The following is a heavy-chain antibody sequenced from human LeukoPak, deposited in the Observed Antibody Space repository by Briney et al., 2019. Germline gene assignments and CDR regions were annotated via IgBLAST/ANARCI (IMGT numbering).Heavy chain of an antibody. CDR1: GGSISSYY. CDR3: ASRPVYSYGYGGWFDP. D-gene: IGHD5-18*01. Sequence: SETLSLTCTVSGGSISSYYWSWSRQPPGKGLEWIGYIYYSGSTNYNPSLKSRVTISVDTSKNQFSLKLSSVTAADTAVYYCASRPVYSYGYGGWFDPWGQGTLVTVSS. CDR2: IYYSGST. J-gene: IGHJ5*02. V-gene: IGHV4-59*01.